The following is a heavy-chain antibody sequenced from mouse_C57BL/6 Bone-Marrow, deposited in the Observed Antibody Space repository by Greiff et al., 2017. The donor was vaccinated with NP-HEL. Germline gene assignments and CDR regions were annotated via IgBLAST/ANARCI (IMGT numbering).Heavy chain of an antibody. J-gene: IGHJ3*01. V-gene: IGHV1-82*01. CDR1: GYAFSSSW. CDR3: DYYGSRFAY. CDR2: IYPGDGDT. D-gene: IGHD1-1*01. Sequence: VKLQQSGPELVKPGASVKISCKASGYAFSSSWMNWVKQRPGKGLEWIGRIYPGDGDTNYNGKFKGKATLTADKSSSTAYMQLSSLTSEDSAVYFCDYYGSRFAYWGQGTLVTVSA.